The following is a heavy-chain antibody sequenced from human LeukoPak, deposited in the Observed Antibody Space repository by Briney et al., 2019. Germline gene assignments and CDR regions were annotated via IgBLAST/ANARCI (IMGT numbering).Heavy chain of an antibody. J-gene: IGHJ4*02. V-gene: IGHV3-33*01. CDR3: ARDRHYYDSSGYYGFYFDY. Sequence: GGSLRLSCAASGFTFSSYGMHWVRQAPGKGLEWVAVIWYDGSNKYYADSVKGRFTISRDNSKNTLYLQMNSLRAEDTAVYYCARDRHYYDSSGYYGFYFDYWGQGTLVTVSS. CDR1: GFTFSSYG. CDR2: IWYDGSNK. D-gene: IGHD3-22*01.